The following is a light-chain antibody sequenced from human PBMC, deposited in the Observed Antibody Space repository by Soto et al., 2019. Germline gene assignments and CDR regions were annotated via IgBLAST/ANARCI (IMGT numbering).Light chain of an antibody. CDR1: QGVGTY. CDR2: GVA. Sequence: DIQMTQSPSSLSASVGDRVTITCRASQGVGTYLNWYSQKSGGANKLLIHGVAKLENGTPSRLSDSGLATDFTLTINTLHPEDFAVYCCQQTYMGPYTFVHGT. J-gene: IGKJ2*01. CDR3: QQTYMGPYT. V-gene: IGKV1-39*01.